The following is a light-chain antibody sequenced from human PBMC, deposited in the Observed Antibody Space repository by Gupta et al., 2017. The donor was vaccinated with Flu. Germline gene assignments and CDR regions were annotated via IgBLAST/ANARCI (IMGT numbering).Light chain of an antibody. CDR1: QSISSY. CDR3: HKSYITPWT. CDR2: AAS. Sequence: PSSLSASVGDRVTSTCQASQSISSYLNCYQQKPGKAPKGLIYAASSLQSGCPSRLRGRGSGTDFTLTIISLQPEDWATYYGHKSYITPWTFGQGTKREI. V-gene: IGKV1-39*01. J-gene: IGKJ1*01.